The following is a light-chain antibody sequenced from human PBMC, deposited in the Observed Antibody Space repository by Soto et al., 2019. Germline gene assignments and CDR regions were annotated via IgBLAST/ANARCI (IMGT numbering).Light chain of an antibody. J-gene: IGLJ2*01. CDR1: SSNIGADYD. V-gene: IGLV1-40*01. Sequence: QSVLTQPPSVSRAPGQRVTISCTGSSSNIGADYDVHWYQQLPGTAPKLLIYGNSNRPSGVPDRFSGSKSGTSASLAITGLQAEDEADYYCQSYDSSLSGSVFGGGTKLTVL. CDR2: GNS. CDR3: QSYDSSLSGSV.